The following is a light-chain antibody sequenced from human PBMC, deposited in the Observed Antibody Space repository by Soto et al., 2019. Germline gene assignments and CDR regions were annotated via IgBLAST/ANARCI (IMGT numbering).Light chain of an antibody. Sequence: QSALTQPASVSGSPGQSITISCTGTSSDVGGYNYVYWYQQHPGKAPNLMIYEVSNRPSGVSNRFSGSKSGNTASLTISGLQAEDEADYYCSSYTSSSVVFGGGTKLTVL. CDR2: EVS. CDR1: SSDVGGYNY. J-gene: IGLJ2*01. CDR3: SSYTSSSVV. V-gene: IGLV2-14*01.